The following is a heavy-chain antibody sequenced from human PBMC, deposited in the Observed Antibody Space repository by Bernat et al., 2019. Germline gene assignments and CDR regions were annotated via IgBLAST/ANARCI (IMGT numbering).Heavy chain of an antibody. CDR2: IWYDGSNK. V-gene: IGHV3-33*01. Sequence: QVQLVESGGGVVQPGRSLRLSCAASGFTFSSYGMHWVRQAPGKGLEWVAVIWYDGSNKYYADSVKGRFTISRDNSKNTLYLQMNSLRAEDTAVYYCARDTVTTFPYYYYGMDVWGQGTTVTVSS. CDR3: ARDTVTTFPYYYYGMDV. CDR1: GFTFSSYG. J-gene: IGHJ6*02. D-gene: IGHD4-17*01.